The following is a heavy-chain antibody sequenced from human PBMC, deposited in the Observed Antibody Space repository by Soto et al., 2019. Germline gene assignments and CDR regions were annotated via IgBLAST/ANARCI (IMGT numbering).Heavy chain of an antibody. J-gene: IGHJ6*02. CDR2: ISSSSSYI. V-gene: IGHV3-21*01. D-gene: IGHD3-10*01. CDR3: ARATVLLWFGELLELGYYYYGMDV. CDR1: GFTFSSYS. Sequence: PGGSLRLSCAASGFTFSSYSMNWVRQAPGKGLEWVSSISSSSSYIYYADSVKGRFTISRDNAKNSLYLQMNSLRAEDTAVYYCARATVLLWFGELLELGYYYYGMDVWGQGTTVTV.